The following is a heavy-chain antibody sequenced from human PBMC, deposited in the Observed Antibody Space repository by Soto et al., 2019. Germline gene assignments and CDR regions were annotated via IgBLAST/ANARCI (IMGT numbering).Heavy chain of an antibody. CDR2: IIPVFGSP. CDR1: GDTFSSHT. D-gene: IGHD1-26*01. Sequence: VQLVQSGAEVKKPGSLVRVSCETSGDTFSSHTINWLRQAPGQGLEWMGGIIPVFGSPNYAEKFQGRVTISADTSTNKAYMELRSLTSDDTAVYFCARDISGTNNWFDPWGQGTLVTVSS. CDR3: ARDISGTNNWFDP. V-gene: IGHV1-69*06. J-gene: IGHJ5*02.